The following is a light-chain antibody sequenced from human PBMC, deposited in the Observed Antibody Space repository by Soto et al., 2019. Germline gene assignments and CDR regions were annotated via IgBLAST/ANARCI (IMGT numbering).Light chain of an antibody. CDR2: DVS. CDR3: QQYANLRT. CDR1: QDISNY. J-gene: IGKJ1*01. V-gene: IGKV1-33*01. Sequence: GDRVTITCRASQDISNYLNWYQQKPGKAPKLLIFDVSNLEAGVPSRFSGSGSGTDFTFTISSLQPEDIATYYCQQYANLRTFGQGTKVEIK.